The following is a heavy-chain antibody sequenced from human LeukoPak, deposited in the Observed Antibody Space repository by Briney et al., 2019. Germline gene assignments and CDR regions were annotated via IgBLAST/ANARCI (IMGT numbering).Heavy chain of an antibody. J-gene: IGHJ4*02. Sequence: ASVKVSCKASGYTFTGYYMHWVRQAPGQEGEGMGWINPNSGGTNYAQKFQGRVTMTRDTSISTAYMELSRLRSDDTAVYYCARDPDYGSGSYYDKQVDYWGQGTLVTVSS. CDR3: ARDPDYGSGSYYDKQVDY. V-gene: IGHV1-2*02. D-gene: IGHD3-10*01. CDR1: GYTFTGYY. CDR2: INPNSGGT.